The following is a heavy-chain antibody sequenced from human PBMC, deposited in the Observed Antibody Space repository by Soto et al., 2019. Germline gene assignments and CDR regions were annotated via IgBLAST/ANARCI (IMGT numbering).Heavy chain of an antibody. D-gene: IGHD4-4*01. J-gene: IGHJ4*02. Sequence: EVQLVESGGGLVKPGGSLRLSCAASGFTFSSYSMNWVRQAPGKGLEWVSSISSSSSYIYYADSVKGRFTISRDNAKNSLYLQMSSLRPEDTAVYYCTRGHPSIYNYWGQGTLVTVSS. CDR1: GFTFSSYS. CDR3: TRGHPSIYNY. V-gene: IGHV3-21*01. CDR2: ISSSSSYI.